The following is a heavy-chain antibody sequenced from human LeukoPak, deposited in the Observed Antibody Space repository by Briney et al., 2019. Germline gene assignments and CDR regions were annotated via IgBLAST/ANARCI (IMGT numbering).Heavy chain of an antibody. D-gene: IGHD3-16*01. CDR3: ARGGGLDV. V-gene: IGHV3-7*03. Sequence: GGSLRLSCAASGFTFSSYWMNWVRQAPGKGLGWVASINHNGNVNYYVDSVKGRFTISRDNAKNSLYLQMSNLRAEDTAVYFWARGGGLDVWGQGATVTVSS. CDR2: INHNGNVN. J-gene: IGHJ6*02. CDR1: GFTFSSYW.